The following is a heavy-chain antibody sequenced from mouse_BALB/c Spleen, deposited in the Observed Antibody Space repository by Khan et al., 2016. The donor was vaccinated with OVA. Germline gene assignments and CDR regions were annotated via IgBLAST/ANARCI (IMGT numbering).Heavy chain of an antibody. CDR2: INTYTGEP. D-gene: IGHD1-1*02. V-gene: IGHV9-3-1*01. Sequence: QIQLVQSGPELKKPGETVKLSCKASGYTFTNYGMNWVKQAPGKGLKWMGWINTYTGEPTYADDFKGRFAFSLETSESTPYLQINNLKKENTVTYFVARTGGYFDVWGAGTTVTVSS. CDR3: ARTGGYFDV. J-gene: IGHJ1*01. CDR1: GYTFTNYG.